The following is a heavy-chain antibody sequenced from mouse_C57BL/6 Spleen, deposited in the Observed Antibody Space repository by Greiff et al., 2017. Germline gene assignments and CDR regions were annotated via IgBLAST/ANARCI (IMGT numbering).Heavy chain of an antibody. J-gene: IGHJ3*01. CDR3: ARSLYYDYDPFAY. D-gene: IGHD2-4*01. CDR2: IDPNSGGT. Sequence: VQLQQPGAELVKPGASVKLSCKASGYTFPSYWMHWVKRRPGRGLGWIGRIDPNSGGTKYNEKFKSKATLTVDKPSSTAYMQLSSLTSEDSAVYYCARSLYYDYDPFAYWGQGTLVTVSA. CDR1: GYTFPSYW. V-gene: IGHV1-72*01.